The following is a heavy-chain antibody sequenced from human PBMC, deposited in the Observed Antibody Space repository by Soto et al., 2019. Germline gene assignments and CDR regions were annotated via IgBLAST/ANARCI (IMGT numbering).Heavy chain of an antibody. CDR3: AKDQGEGGDYENLLPSD. Sequence: EVQLVESGGGLVQPGGSLRLSCAASGFTFRHYAMNWVRQAPGKGLEWVSGISSGRGATIRYAESVQGRFSISRDNSKNTLFLQMNNLRVDDTDLYYCAKDQGEGGDYENLLPSDWGQGILVTVSS. CDR1: GFTFRHYA. D-gene: IGHD4-17*01. V-gene: IGHV3-23*04. CDR2: ISSGRGATI. J-gene: IGHJ4*02.